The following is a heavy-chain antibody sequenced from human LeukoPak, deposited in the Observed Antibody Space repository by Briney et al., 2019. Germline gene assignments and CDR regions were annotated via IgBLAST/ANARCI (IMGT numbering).Heavy chain of an antibody. Sequence: PGGSLRLSCAASGFTFSNYIMGWVRQAPGRGLEWVSAINEGGDGADYADSVKGQFTISRDNSKNTVYLEMNSLRAEDTAVYYCARSPEDLWFGEIDYWGQGTLVTVSS. J-gene: IGHJ4*02. CDR2: INEGGDGA. V-gene: IGHV3-23*01. D-gene: IGHD3-10*01. CDR3: ARSPEDLWFGEIDY. CDR1: GFTFSNYI.